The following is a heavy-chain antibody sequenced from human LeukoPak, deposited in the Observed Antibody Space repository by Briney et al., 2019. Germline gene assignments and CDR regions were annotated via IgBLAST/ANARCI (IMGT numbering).Heavy chain of an antibody. V-gene: IGHV7-4-1*02. CDR2: INTNTGNP. CDR3: ARDGNFPYCSGSSCYFKPRNWFDP. Sequence: ASVKVSCKASGYTFTSYSMNWVRQAPGQGLEWMGWINTNTGNPTYAQGFTGRFVFSLDTSVSTAYLQISSLKAEDTAVYYCARDGNFPYCSGSSCYFKPRNWFDPWGQGTLVTVSS. CDR1: GYTFTSYS. J-gene: IGHJ5*02. D-gene: IGHD2-15*01.